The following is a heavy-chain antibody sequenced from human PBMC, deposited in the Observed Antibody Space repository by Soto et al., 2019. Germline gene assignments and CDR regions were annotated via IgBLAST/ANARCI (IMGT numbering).Heavy chain of an antibody. J-gene: IGHJ4*02. V-gene: IGHV3-33*01. CDR2: LWYDGSNQ. CDR3: ARDINDFWSGYLY. Sequence: QVQLVESGGGVVQPGTSLRLSCAASGFSFSSYAMHWVRQAPGKGLEWVAALWYDGSNQNYAGSVKGRFTISRDNSKSTVYLQMTSLKAEDTAVYYCARDINDFWSGYLYWGQGTLVTVSS. CDR1: GFSFSSYA. D-gene: IGHD3-3*01.